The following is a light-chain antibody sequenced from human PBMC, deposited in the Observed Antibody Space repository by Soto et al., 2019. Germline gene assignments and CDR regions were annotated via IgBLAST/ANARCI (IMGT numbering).Light chain of an antibody. Sequence: ENVLTQSPGTLSLSPGERATLSCRASQNVDINFLAWYQHKPGQPPRLLIFGASIRAAGIPDRFSGSGSGTDFTLSISRLEPEDFVVYHCQQYGSLPYTFGQGTKLDI. V-gene: IGKV3-20*01. J-gene: IGKJ2*01. CDR2: GAS. CDR1: QNVDINF. CDR3: QQYGSLPYT.